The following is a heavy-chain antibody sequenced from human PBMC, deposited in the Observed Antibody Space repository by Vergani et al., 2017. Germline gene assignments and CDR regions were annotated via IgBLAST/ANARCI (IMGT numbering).Heavy chain of an antibody. CDR1: GGSISSYY. J-gene: IGHJ4*02. D-gene: IGHD5-18*01. Sequence: QVQLQESGPGLVKPSETLSLTCTVSGGSISSYYWSWIRQPPGKGLEWIGYIYYSGSTNYNPSLKSRVTISVDTSKNQFSLKLSSVTAADTAVYYCARHLYSYGLLGPXFDYWGQGTLVTVSS. CDR2: IYYSGST. V-gene: IGHV4-59*08. CDR3: ARHLYSYGLLGPXFDY.